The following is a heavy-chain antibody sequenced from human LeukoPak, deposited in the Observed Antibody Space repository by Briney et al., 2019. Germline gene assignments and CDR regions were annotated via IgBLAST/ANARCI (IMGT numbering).Heavy chain of an antibody. CDR3: VKDADFWSGLDC. Sequence: GGSLRLSCVASGFMFEDYGMHWVRQVPGKGLEWVSGISWNSNTRVYAESVKGRFTISRDNAKHSLDLQMISLRAEDTALYYCVKDADFWSGLDCRGQGTLVTVSS. D-gene: IGHD3-3*01. CDR2: ISWNSNTR. V-gene: IGHV3-9*01. J-gene: IGHJ4*02. CDR1: GFMFEDYG.